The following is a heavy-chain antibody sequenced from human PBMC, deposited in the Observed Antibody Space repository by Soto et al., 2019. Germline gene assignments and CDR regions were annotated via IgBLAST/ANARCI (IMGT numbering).Heavy chain of an antibody. CDR3: AGIAVASSVHYHYYYGMDV. CDR2: ISGSGGST. Sequence: PGGSLRLSCAASGFTFSSYAMSWVRQAPGKGLEWVSAISGSGGSTYYADSVKGRFTISRDNSKNTLYLQMNSLRAEDTAVYYCAGIAVASSVHYHYYYGMDVWGQGTTVTFSS. V-gene: IGHV3-23*01. CDR1: GFTFSSYA. D-gene: IGHD6-19*01. J-gene: IGHJ6*02.